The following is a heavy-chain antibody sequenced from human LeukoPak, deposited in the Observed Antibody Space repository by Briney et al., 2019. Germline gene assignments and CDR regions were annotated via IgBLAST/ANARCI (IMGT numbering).Heavy chain of an antibody. CDR3: ARGQDCSSATCFGFYALDI. Sequence: GGSLRLSCAASGFTFSSYWMSWVRQAPGKGLEWVANIKQDGSEKYYVDSVKGRFTISRDNAKNSLYLQMNSLRAEDTAVYFCARGQDCSSATCFGFYALDIWGQGTVVTVSS. D-gene: IGHD2-2*01. CDR1: GFTFSSYW. V-gene: IGHV3-7*01. CDR2: IKQDGSEK. J-gene: IGHJ3*02.